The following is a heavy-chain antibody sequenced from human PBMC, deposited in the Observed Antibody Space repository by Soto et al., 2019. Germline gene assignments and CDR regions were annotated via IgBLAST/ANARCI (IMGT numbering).Heavy chain of an antibody. CDR2: ISGSDDST. Sequence: EVQLLESGGVLVQPGGSLRLSCAASGFTFNNYAMTWVRQAPGKGLEWVSTISGSDDSTYYADSVKGRRTISRDNSKTALYLQMSSLRAEHTALYYCVKEWTGGTCPYMDVWGQWTTVTVSS. V-gene: IGHV3-23*01. CDR1: GFTFNNYA. D-gene: IGHD3-9*01. J-gene: IGHJ6*01. CDR3: VKEWTGGTCPYMDV.